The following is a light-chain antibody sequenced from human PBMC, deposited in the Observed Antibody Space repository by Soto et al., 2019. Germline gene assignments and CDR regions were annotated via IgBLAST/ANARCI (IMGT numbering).Light chain of an antibody. J-gene: IGKJ5*01. Sequence: EIVLTQSPATLSLSSGERATLSCGASQSVSRNYLAWFQQKPGLAPRLLIYDASTRATSIPDRFSGSGSGTDFTPTISRLEPEDFAVYYCQQYAFSPRAFGQGTRLEIK. CDR3: QQYAFSPRA. V-gene: IGKV3D-20*01. CDR1: QSVSRNY. CDR2: DAS.